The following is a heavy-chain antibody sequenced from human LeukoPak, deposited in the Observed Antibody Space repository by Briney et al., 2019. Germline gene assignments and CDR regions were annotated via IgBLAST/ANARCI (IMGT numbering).Heavy chain of an antibody. D-gene: IGHD1-7*01. J-gene: IGHJ4*02. V-gene: IGHV4-59*01. CDR3: ARGGWELFDY. CDR2: IYYSGST. CDR1: GGSISRYY. Sequence: PSETLSLTCTVSGGSISRYYWSWIRQPPGELLEWIGYIYYSGSTNYNPSLKSRVTISVDTSKNQFPLKLNSVTAADTAVYYCARGGWELFDYWGQGTLVTVSS.